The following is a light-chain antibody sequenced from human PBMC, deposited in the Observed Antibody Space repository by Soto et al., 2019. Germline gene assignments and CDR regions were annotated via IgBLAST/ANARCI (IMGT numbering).Light chain of an antibody. J-gene: IGLJ3*02. CDR2: VTSDGSH. V-gene: IGLV4-69*01. CDR3: QTWGTGIRV. Sequence: QTVVTQSPSASASLGASVKLTCTLSSGHSTYDIAWHQHQPQKGPRYLMKVTSDGSHNKGDGIPDRFSGSSSGAERYLTISSLQSEDEADYYCQTWGTGIRVFGGGTKLTV. CDR1: SGHSTYD.